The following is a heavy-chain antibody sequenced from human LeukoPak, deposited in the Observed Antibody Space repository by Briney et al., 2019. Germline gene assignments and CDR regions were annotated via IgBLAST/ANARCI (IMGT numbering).Heavy chain of an antibody. D-gene: IGHD3-3*01. CDR2: IKQDGSEK. CDR3: ARERRGYYDFWSGYSNWFDP. J-gene: IGHJ5*02. Sequence: GGSLRLSCAASGFTFSSYWMSWVRQAPGKGLEWVANIKQDGSEKYYVDSVKGRFTISRDSAKNSLYLQMNSLRAEDTAVYYCARERRGYYDFWSGYSNWFDPWGQGTLVTVSS. V-gene: IGHV3-7*01. CDR1: GFTFSSYW.